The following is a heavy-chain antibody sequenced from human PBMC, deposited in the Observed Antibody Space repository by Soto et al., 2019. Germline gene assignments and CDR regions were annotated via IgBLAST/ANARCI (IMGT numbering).Heavy chain of an antibody. V-gene: IGHV4-39*01. CDR3: AAGTTIGVLGYYYYYGMDV. D-gene: IGHD5-12*01. J-gene: IGHJ6*02. Sequence: PSETLSLTCTVSGGSISSSSYYWGWIRQPPGKGLEWIGSIYYSGSTYYNPSLKSRVTISVDTSENQFSLKLSSVTAADTAAYYCAAGTTIGVLGYYYYYGMDVWGQGTTVTVSS. CDR2: IYYSGST. CDR1: GGSISSSSYY.